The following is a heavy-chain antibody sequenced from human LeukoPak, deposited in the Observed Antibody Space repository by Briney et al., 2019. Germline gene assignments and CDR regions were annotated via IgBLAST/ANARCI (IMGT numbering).Heavy chain of an antibody. V-gene: IGHV4-59*12. J-gene: IGHJ6*03. CDR2: IYYSGST. Sequence: PSETLSLTCTVSGGSISSYYWSWIRQPPGKGLEWIGYIYYSGSTNYNPSLKSRVTMSVDTSKNQFSLKLSSVTAADTAVYYCARTTEGGYSYGSFYYYYMDVWGKGATVTISS. CDR1: GGSISSYY. D-gene: IGHD5-18*01. CDR3: ARTTEGGYSYGSFYYYYMDV.